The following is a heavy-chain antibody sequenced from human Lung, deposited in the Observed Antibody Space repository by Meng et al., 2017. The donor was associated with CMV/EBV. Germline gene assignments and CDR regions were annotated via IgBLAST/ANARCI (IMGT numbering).Heavy chain of an antibody. Sequence: ASVKVSXKASGYAFTGHYIHWVRQAPGQGLEWMGWINPNSGETNYAHKFQGRVTLTRDTSTSTAYMGLTSLVSDDTAVYYCARFAESASGWYYFDYWGQGTLVTVSS. J-gene: IGHJ4*02. CDR3: ARFAESASGWYYFDY. CDR2: INPNSGET. D-gene: IGHD6-19*01. V-gene: IGHV1-2*02. CDR1: GYAFTGHY.